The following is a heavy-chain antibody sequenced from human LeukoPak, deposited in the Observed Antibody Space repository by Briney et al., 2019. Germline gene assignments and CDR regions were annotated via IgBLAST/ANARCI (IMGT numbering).Heavy chain of an antibody. D-gene: IGHD2-2*01. CDR1: GGSISSYY. V-gene: IGHV4-59*08. CDR3: ARAVGGYCSSTSCRGPSWFDP. CDR2: IYYTGST. J-gene: IGHJ5*02. Sequence: PSETLSLTCIVSGGSISSYYCSWIRQPPGKGLEWIGYIYYTGSTNYNPSLKSRVTISVDTSKIQFSLKLSSVTAADTAVYYCARAVGGYCSSTSCRGPSWFDPWGQGTLVTVSS.